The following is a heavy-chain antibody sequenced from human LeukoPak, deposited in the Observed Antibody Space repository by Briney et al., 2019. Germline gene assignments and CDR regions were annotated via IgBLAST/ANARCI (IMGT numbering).Heavy chain of an antibody. CDR1: GFTFSKSW. J-gene: IGHJ4*02. V-gene: IGHV3-7*04. CDR3: AKDDEGYY. CDR2: IKEDGSAE. Sequence: GGSLRLSCAASGFTFSKSWMSWLRQTPEKGLEWVDNIKEDGSAEYYVDSVKSRFTISRDNAKTSLYLQMNSPRAEDTAVYYCAKDDEGYYWGQGVLVTVSS. D-gene: IGHD3-3*01.